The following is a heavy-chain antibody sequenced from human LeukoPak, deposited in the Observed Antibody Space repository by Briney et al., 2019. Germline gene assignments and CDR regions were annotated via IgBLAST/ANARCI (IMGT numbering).Heavy chain of an antibody. CDR3: ARGISTTGHDY. CDR1: GYSISSGYY. V-gene: IGHV4-38-2*01. CDR2: VFHTGSS. Sequence: PSGTLSLTCAVSGYSISSGYYWGWIRQPPGKGPEWIGSVFHTGSSYYIPSLKSRVTISVDTSKNQFSLEVSSVTAADTAIYYCARGISTTGHDYWGPGTLVTVSS. D-gene: IGHD4-11*01. J-gene: IGHJ4*02.